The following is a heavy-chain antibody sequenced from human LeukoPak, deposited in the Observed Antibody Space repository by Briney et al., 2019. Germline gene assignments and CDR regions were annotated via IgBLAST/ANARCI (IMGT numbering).Heavy chain of an antibody. CDR2: ISGSSSYI. J-gene: IGHJ3*02. CDR3: ARARFGELYDAFDI. Sequence: GGSLRLSCAASGFTFSSYSMNWVRQAPGKGLEWVSSISGSSSYIYYADSVKGRFTISRDNAKNSLYLQMNSLRAEDTAVYYCARARFGELYDAFDIWGQGTMVTVSS. D-gene: IGHD3-10*01. V-gene: IGHV3-21*01. CDR1: GFTFSSYS.